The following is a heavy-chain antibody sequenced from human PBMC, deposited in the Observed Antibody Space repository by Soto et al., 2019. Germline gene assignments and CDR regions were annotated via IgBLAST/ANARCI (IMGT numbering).Heavy chain of an antibody. J-gene: IGHJ6*04. D-gene: IGHD6-19*01. CDR3: AKDIYSSGWYGGYYYYYGMDV. CDR1: GFTFSSYG. V-gene: IGHV3-30*18. Sequence: GGSLRLSCAASGFTFSSYGMHWVRQAPGKGLEWVAVISYDGSNKYYADSVKGRFTISRDNSKNTLYLQMNSLRAEDTAVYYCAKDIYSSGWYGGYYYYYGMDVWGKGTTVTVSS. CDR2: ISYDGSNK.